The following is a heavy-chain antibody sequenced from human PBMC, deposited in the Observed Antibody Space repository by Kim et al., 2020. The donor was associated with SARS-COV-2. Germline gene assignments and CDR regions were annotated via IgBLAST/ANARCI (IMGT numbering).Heavy chain of an antibody. D-gene: IGHD6-13*01. CDR2: ITTSSSNI. CDR1: GFTFSNYD. CDR3: ARGVGYSVSWYYFDY. V-gene: IGHV3-48*02. J-gene: IGHJ4*02. Sequence: GGSLRLSCAASGFTFSNYDMNWVRQAPGKGLEWLSYITTSSSNIYYADSVKDRFTISRDNAKNSLYLQMNSLRDEDTAVYYCARGVGYSVSWYYFDYWGQGTLVTVSS.